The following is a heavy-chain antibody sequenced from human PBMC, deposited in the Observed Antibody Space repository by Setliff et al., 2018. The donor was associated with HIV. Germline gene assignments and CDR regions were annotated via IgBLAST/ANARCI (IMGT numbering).Heavy chain of an antibody. CDR3: ARDTDPEGYCSTTSCYSHMDV. D-gene: IGHD2-2*01. Sequence: PGGSLRLSCEVSGFTFSSNAMHWVRQAPGKGLEWVAVISHDGSKKYYADSVKGRSSISRDNSKNNLYLQMNSLRAEDTALYYCARDTDPEGYCSTTSCYSHMDVWGKGTTVTVSS. CDR2: ISHDGSKK. J-gene: IGHJ6*04. V-gene: IGHV3-30*04. CDR1: GFTFSSNA.